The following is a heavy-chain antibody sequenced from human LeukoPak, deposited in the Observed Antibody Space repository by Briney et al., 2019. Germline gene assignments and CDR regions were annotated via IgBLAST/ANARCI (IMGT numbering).Heavy chain of an antibody. V-gene: IGHV4-39*01. D-gene: IGHD2-15*01. CDR2: IYYSGST. CDR1: GGSISSSSYY. J-gene: IGHJ6*02. Sequence: PSETLSLTCTVSGGSISSSSYYWGWIRRPPGKGLEWIGSIYYSGSTYYNPSLKSRVTISVDTSKNQFSLKLSSVTAADTAVYYCARLPAAFYYYYGMDVWGQGTTVTVSS. CDR3: ARLPAAFYYYYGMDV.